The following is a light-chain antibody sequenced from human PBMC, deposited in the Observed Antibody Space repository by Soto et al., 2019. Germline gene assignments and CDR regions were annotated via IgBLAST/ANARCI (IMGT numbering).Light chain of an antibody. CDR2: GAS. J-gene: IGKJ1*01. CDR3: QQYGSSPTWT. CDR1: QSVSSSY. Sequence: IVLTQSPGTLSLSPGERATLSCRASQSVSSSYLAWYQQRPGQAPRLLIYGASSRATGIPDRISGSGSGTDFTLTISRLEPEDSAVYYCQQYGSSPTWTFGQGTKVDIK. V-gene: IGKV3-20*01.